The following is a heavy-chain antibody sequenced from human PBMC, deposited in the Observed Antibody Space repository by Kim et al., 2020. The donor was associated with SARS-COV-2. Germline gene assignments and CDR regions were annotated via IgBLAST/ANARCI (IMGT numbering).Heavy chain of an antibody. CDR3: ARAQQYYYDSSDI. J-gene: IGHJ4*02. Sequence: GGSLRLSCVVSGFTFRSYAMNWVRQALGKGLEWVAVISYDGSNLYYADSVKGRFTISRDNSENTLYLQMSSLRTEDTALYFCARAQQYYYDSSDIWGQGTLVTVSS. CDR2: ISYDGSNL. V-gene: IGHV3-30*04. D-gene: IGHD3-22*01. CDR1: GFTFRSYA.